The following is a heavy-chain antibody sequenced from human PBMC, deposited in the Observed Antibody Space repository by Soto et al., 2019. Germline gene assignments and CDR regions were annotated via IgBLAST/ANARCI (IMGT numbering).Heavy chain of an antibody. CDR3: ARSADYGDYVYFDY. D-gene: IGHD4-17*01. V-gene: IGHV4-31*03. CDR2: ISYSGST. CDR1: GGSISSGGYY. Sequence: LSLTCTVSGGSISSGGYYWSWIRQHPGKGLEWIGYISYSGSTYYNPSLKSRVTISVDTSKNQFSLKLSSVTAADTAVYYCARSADYGDYVYFDYWGQGTLVTVSS. J-gene: IGHJ4*02.